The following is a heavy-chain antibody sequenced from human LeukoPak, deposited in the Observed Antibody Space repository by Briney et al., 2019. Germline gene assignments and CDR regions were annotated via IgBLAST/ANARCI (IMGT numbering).Heavy chain of an antibody. D-gene: IGHD4-17*01. CDR3: ARGQSDYGDYVVLDP. J-gene: IGHJ5*02. CDR2: MNPNSGNT. CDR1: GYTFASYD. Sequence: ASVKVSCKASGYTFASYDINWVRQATGQGLEWMGWMNPNSGNTGYAQKFQGRVTMTRNTSISTAYMELSSLRSEDTAVYYCARGQSDYGDYVVLDPWGQGTLVTVSS. V-gene: IGHV1-8*01.